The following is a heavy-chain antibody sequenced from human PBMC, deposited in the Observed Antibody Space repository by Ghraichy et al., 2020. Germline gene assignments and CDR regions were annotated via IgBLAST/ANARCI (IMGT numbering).Heavy chain of an antibody. CDR2: IKQDGSEK. D-gene: IGHD6-19*01. J-gene: IGHJ6*02. V-gene: IGHV3-7*01. CDR1: GFTFSSSW. Sequence: GGSLRLSCAASGFTFSSSWMSWVRQAPGKGLEWVTNIKQDGSEKYYVDSVKGRFTISRDNAKNSLYLQMNSLRAEDTAVYYCARDGRYSSGWHGMDVWGHGTTVTVSS. CDR3: ARDGRYSSGWHGMDV.